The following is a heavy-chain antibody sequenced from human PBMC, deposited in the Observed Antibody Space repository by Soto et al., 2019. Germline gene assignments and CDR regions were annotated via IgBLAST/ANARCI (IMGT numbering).Heavy chain of an antibody. V-gene: IGHV1-3*01. CDR1: GYTFTSYA. Sequence: GASVKVSCKASGYTFTSYAMHWVRQAPGQRLEWMGWINAGNGNTKYSQKFQGRVTITRDTSASTAYMELSSLRSEDTAVYYCAREGPQRGVSDIGGQGTMVPVSS. D-gene: IGHD3-16*01. CDR2: INAGNGNT. J-gene: IGHJ3*02. CDR3: AREGPQRGVSDI.